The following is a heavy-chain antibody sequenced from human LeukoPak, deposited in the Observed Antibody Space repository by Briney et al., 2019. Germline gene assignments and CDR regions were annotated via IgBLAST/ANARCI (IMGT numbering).Heavy chain of an antibody. Sequence: SETLSLTCTVSGVSISSYYWSRIRQPPGKGLEWIGYIYYSGSTNYNPSLKSRVTISVDTSKNQFSLKLSSVTAADTAVYYCARGFDYGAVYWGQGTLVTVSS. D-gene: IGHD4-17*01. J-gene: IGHJ4*02. CDR1: GVSISSYY. V-gene: IGHV4-59*01. CDR2: IYYSGST. CDR3: ARGFDYGAVY.